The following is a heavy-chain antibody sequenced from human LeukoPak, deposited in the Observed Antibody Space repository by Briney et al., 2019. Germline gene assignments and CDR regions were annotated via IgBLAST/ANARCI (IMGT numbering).Heavy chain of an antibody. CDR2: INPSGGST. CDR3: ARDRGPAGNYYYYYGMDV. V-gene: IGHV1-46*01. Sequence: ASVKVSCKASGYTFTSYYMHWVRQAPGQGLEWMGIINPSGGSTSYAQKFQGRVTMTRDTSTSTVHMELSSLRSEDTAVYYCARDRGPAGNYYYYYGMDVWGQGTAVTVSS. D-gene: IGHD2-2*01. CDR1: GYTFTSYY. J-gene: IGHJ6*02.